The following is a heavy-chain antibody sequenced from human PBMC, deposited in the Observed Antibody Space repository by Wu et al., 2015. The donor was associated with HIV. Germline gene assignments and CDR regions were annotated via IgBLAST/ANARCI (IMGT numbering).Heavy chain of an antibody. D-gene: IGHD3-10*01. Sequence: QVQLVQSGAEVKKPGSSVKVSCKASGGTFSSYAISWVRQAPGQGLEWMGGIIPIFGTANYAQKFQGRVTITTDESTSTAYMELSSLRSEDTAVYYCARSRYYYGSVTYYYYGMDVWGQGTTGHRLL. CDR2: IIPIFGTA. V-gene: IGHV1-69*05. J-gene: IGHJ6*02. CDR1: GGTFSSYA. CDR3: ARSRYYYGSVTYYYYGMDV.